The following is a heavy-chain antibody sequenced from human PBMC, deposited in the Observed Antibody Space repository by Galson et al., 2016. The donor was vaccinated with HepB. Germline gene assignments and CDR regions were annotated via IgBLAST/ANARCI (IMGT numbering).Heavy chain of an antibody. CDR1: GGSISSYY. J-gene: IGHJ6*03. CDR2: IYYSGST. Sequence: ETLSLTCTVSGGSISSYYWSWIRQPPGKGLEWIGYIYYSGSTKYNPSLKSRVTISVDTSKKQFSLKVSSVTAADTAVYYCARGTVERYYYYYYMDGWGKGSTGTVSS. V-gene: IGHV4-59*01. D-gene: IGHD1-1*01. CDR3: ARGTVERYYYYYYMDG.